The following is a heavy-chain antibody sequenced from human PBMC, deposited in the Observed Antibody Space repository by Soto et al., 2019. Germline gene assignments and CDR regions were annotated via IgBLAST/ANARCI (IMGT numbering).Heavy chain of an antibody. V-gene: IGHV4-34*01. CDR2: INHSGST. D-gene: IGHD2-2*01. J-gene: IGHJ5*02. CDR1: GGSFSGYY. CDR3: ARAYQLRWGGWFDP. Sequence: QVQLQQWGAGLLKPSETLSLTSAVYGGSFSGYYWSWIRQPPGKGLEWIGEINHSGSTNYNPSIKSRVTISVDTSKNQFSLKLSSVTAADTAVYYCARAYQLRWGGWFDPWGQGTLVTVSS.